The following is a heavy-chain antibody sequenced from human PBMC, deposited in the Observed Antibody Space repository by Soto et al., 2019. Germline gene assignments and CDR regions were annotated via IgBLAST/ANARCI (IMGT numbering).Heavy chain of an antibody. Sequence: QVHLVQSGAEVKKPGASVKVSCKASGYTFITYGFSWVRQAPGQGLEWMGWISAYNDNTNYAQKLQGRLTMTTDTSTSTAYMELRSLRSDDTAVYYCARRAWENSDAFDIWGQGTMGSVSS. CDR3: ARRAWENSDAFDI. CDR2: ISAYNDNT. CDR1: GYTFITYG. D-gene: IGHD1-26*01. J-gene: IGHJ3*02. V-gene: IGHV1-18*04.